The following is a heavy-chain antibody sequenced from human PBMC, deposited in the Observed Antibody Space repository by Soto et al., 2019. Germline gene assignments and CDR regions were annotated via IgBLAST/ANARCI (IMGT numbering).Heavy chain of an antibody. J-gene: IGHJ5*02. CDR2: IYYSGST. V-gene: IGHV4-39*07. Sequence: SETLSLTCTVSGGSISSSSYYWGWIRQPPGKGLEWIGSIYYSGSTYYNPSLKSRVTISVDTSKNQFSLKLSSVTAADTAVYYCARDRRRYFDSRHWFDPWGQGTLVTVSS. CDR3: ARDRRRYFDSRHWFDP. CDR1: GGSISSSSYY. D-gene: IGHD3-9*01.